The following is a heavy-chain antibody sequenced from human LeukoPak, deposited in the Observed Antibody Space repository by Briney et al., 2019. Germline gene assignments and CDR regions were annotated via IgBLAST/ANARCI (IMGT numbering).Heavy chain of an antibody. D-gene: IGHD2-2*01. V-gene: IGHV4-31*03. Sequence: SQTLSLTCTVSGGSISSGGYYWSWIRQHPGQGLEWIGYIYYSGSTYYNPSLKSRVTISVDTSKNQFSLKPSSVTAADTAVYYCARVGIVVVPAAIGFDPWGQGTLVTVSS. J-gene: IGHJ5*02. CDR1: GGSISSGGYY. CDR2: IYYSGST. CDR3: ARVGIVVVPAAIGFDP.